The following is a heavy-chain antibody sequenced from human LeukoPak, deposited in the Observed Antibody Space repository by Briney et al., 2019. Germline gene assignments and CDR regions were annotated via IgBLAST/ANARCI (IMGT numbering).Heavy chain of an antibody. D-gene: IGHD4-17*01. J-gene: IGHJ4*02. CDR3: ARAKYGDYAHFDY. CDR2: IILIFGTA. Sequence: ASVKVSCKASGGTFSSYAISWVRQAPGQGLEWMGGIILIFGTANYAQKFQGRVTITADESTSTAYMELSSLRSEDTAVYYCARAKYGDYAHFDYWGQGTLVTVSS. V-gene: IGHV1-69*01. CDR1: GGTFSSYA.